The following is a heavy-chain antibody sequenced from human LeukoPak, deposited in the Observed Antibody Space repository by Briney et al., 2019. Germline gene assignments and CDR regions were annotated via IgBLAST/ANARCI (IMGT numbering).Heavy chain of an antibody. J-gene: IGHJ4*02. CDR2: ISANGDDT. CDR1: GFSFRNFP. V-gene: IGHV3-64D*06. D-gene: IGHD5-18*01. Sequence: GGGLRLSRLPSGFSFRNFPIHWVRQAPSERQEYVAEISANGDDTYYKDSVKGRFTISRDNYKNTLNLQLSSLKADDTAVYYCVKEDSAYYDYWGQGTLVAVSS. CDR3: VKEDSAYYDY.